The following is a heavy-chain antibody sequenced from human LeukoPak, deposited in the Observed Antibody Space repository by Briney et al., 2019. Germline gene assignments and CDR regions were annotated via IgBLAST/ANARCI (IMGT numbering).Heavy chain of an antibody. V-gene: IGHV3-23*01. CDR3: AIVPAATGPDY. D-gene: IGHD2-2*01. CDR2: ISGSGGST. CDR1: GFTFSSYA. J-gene: IGHJ4*02. Sequence: GGSLRLSCAASGFTFSSYAMSWVRQAPGKGLEWVSAISGSGGSTYYADSVKGRFTISRDNSKNTVYLQMNSLRAEDTAVYCCAIVPAATGPDYWGQGTLVTVSS.